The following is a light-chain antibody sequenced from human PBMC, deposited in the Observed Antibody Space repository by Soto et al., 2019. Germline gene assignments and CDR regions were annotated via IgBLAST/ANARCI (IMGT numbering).Light chain of an antibody. Sequence: QSALTQPRSVSGSPGQSVTISCTGTTSDIGAYNYVSWYQQHPGKAPKLIIYGVSKRPSGVPERFSGSKSDSTASLTISGLQDEDDADYYCCSYAGYYTLLFGGGTKLTVL. V-gene: IGLV2-11*01. CDR3: CSYAGYYTLL. CDR1: TSDIGAYNY. J-gene: IGLJ2*01. CDR2: GVS.